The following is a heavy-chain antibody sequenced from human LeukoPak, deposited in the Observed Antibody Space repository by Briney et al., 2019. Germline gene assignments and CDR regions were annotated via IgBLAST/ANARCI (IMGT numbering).Heavy chain of an antibody. V-gene: IGHV3-7*05. CDR1: GFTFSSHW. Sequence: PGGSLRLSCAASGFTFSSHWMSWVRQAPGKGLEWVANIKHHGGETYYVDSVKGRFTISRDNVKNSLYLQMNSLRAEDTAVYFCARRGTDYCTPSSCHPNWFAPWGQGTQVTVSS. CDR3: ARRGTDYCTPSSCHPNWFAP. CDR2: IKHHGGET. D-gene: IGHD4-11*01. J-gene: IGHJ5*02.